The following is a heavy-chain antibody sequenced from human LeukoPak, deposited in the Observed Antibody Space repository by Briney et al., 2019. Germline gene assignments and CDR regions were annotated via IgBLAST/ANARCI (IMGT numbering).Heavy chain of an antibody. V-gene: IGHV3-21*01. CDR3: ARTYNGSSHFDY. Sequence: NPGGSLRLSCAPSGFSFSSHYMNWVRQAPGKGVEWVSSISSSGGYIYSADSVKGRFTISRDNAKNSVYLHMNSLRAEDTAVYYCARTYNGSSHFDYWGQGTLVTVSS. J-gene: IGHJ4*02. CDR1: GFSFSSHY. CDR2: ISSSGGYI. D-gene: IGHD1-26*01.